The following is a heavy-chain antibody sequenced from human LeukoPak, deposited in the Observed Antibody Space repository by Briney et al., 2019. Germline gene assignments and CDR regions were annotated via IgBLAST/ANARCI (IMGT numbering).Heavy chain of an antibody. J-gene: IGHJ6*04. D-gene: IGHD3-10*02. CDR2: ISSSGSTI. Sequence: KPGGSLRLSCAASRFTFDEYGMSWVRQAPGKGLEWVSYISSSGSTIYYADSVKGRFTISRDNAKNSLYLQMNSLRAEDTAVYYCAELGITMIGGVWGKGTTVTISS. CDR1: RFTFDEYG. V-gene: IGHV3-11*04. CDR3: AELGITMIGGV.